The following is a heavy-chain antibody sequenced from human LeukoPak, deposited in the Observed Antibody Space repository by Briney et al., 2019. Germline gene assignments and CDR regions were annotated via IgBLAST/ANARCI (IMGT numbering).Heavy chain of an antibody. Sequence: GGSLRLSCTGSGFTFGDHAMSWVRPAPGKGLEWVGFIRSKAYGGTTEYAASVKGRFSISREDSKSIAYLQMSSLKIEDTAVYYCARGPIYLWLYNGMDVWGQGTTVTVSS. CDR3: ARGPIYLWLYNGMDV. V-gene: IGHV3-49*04. CDR1: GFTFGDHA. J-gene: IGHJ6*02. D-gene: IGHD3-16*01. CDR2: IRSKAYGGTT.